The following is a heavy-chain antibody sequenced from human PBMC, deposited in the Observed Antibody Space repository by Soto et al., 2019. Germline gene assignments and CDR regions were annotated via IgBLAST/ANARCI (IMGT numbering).Heavy chain of an antibody. CDR1: GGSISNYY. CDR3: VRVGYGANDNSGYYLFNS. D-gene: IGHD3-22*01. J-gene: IGHJ5*01. Sequence: PSETLSLTCTVSGGSISNYYWNWIRQPAGKGLEWIGRIYTSGITNYNPSLKSRVTMSVDTSKNQFSLRLNSVTAADTAVYYCVRVGYGANDNSGYYLFNSWGQGTLVTVSS. CDR2: IYTSGIT. V-gene: IGHV4-4*07.